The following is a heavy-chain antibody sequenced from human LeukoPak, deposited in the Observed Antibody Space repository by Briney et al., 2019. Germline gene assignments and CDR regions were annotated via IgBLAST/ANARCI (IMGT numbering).Heavy chain of an antibody. V-gene: IGHV4-59*08. D-gene: IGHD6-13*01. CDR3: ARGSSRYYYYYGMDV. CDR2: IYYSGST. Sequence: SETLSLTCTVSGGSISSYYWSWIRQPPGKGLEWIGYIYYSGSTNYNPSLKSRVTISVDTSKNQFSLTLSSVTAADTAVYYCARGSSRYYYYYGMDVWGQGTTVTVSS. CDR1: GGSISSYY. J-gene: IGHJ6*02.